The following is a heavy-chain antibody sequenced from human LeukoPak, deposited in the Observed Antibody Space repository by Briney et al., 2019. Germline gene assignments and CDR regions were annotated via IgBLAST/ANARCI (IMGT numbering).Heavy chain of an antibody. D-gene: IGHD3-22*01. Sequence: PGGSLRLSCAASGFPFSTYAMHWVRQAPGEGLEYVSAISSNGVNTYYGNSVKGRFTISRDNSKNTLDLQMGSLRAEDTAVYYCARRGSGYSQNYFDYWGQGTLVTVSS. CDR3: ARRGSGYSQNYFDY. CDR1: GFPFSTYA. J-gene: IGHJ4*02. V-gene: IGHV3-64*01. CDR2: ISSNGVNT.